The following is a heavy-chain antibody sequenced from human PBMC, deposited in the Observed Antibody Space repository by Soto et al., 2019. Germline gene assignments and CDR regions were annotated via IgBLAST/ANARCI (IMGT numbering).Heavy chain of an antibody. CDR2: IIPIFGTA. Sequence: SVKVSCKASGGTFSSYAISWVRQAPGQGLEWMGGIIPIFGTANYAQKFQGRVTITADESTSTAYMELSSLRSEDTAVYYCASGITYYYDSSGHDAFDIWGQGTMVTVSS. CDR1: GGTFSSYA. V-gene: IGHV1-69*13. J-gene: IGHJ3*02. CDR3: ASGITYYYDSSGHDAFDI. D-gene: IGHD3-22*01.